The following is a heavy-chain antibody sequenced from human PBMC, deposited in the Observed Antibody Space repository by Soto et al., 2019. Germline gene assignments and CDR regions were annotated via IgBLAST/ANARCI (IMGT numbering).Heavy chain of an antibody. J-gene: IGHJ6*02. CDR2: ISGSGGST. V-gene: IGHV3-23*01. CDR3: AKGGRSIFGVVDWHYGIDV. D-gene: IGHD3-3*01. CDR1: GFTFSSYA. Sequence: PGGSLRLSCAASGFTFSSYAMSWVRQAPGKGLEWVSAISGSGGSTYYADSVKGRFTISRDNSKNTLYLQMNSLRAEDTAVYYCAKGGRSIFGVVDWHYGIDVWAQGNTVTVSS.